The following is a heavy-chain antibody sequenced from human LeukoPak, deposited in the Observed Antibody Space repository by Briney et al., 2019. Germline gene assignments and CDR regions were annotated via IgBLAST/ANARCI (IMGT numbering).Heavy chain of an antibody. CDR2: INHSGST. CDR3: ARIRGSSSSGDY. V-gene: IGHV4-34*01. CDR1: GVSFSGYY. J-gene: IGHJ4*02. Sequence: SETLSLTCAVYGVSFSGYYWSWIRQPPGKGLEWIGEINHSGSTNYNPSLKSRVTISVDTSKNQFSLKLSSVTAADTAVYYCARIRGSSSSGDYWGQGTLVTVSS. D-gene: IGHD6-6*01.